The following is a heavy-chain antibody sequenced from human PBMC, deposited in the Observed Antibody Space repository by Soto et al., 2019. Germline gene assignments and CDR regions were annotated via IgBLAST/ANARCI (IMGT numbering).Heavy chain of an antibody. V-gene: IGHV4-34*01. CDR2: ISHSGTT. CDR1: GGSFRGYY. CDR3: ARASPPNYDFWTGYEPNYFDY. J-gene: IGHJ4*02. D-gene: IGHD3-3*01. Sequence: PSETLSLTCAVYGGSFRGYYWNWIRQSPEKGLEWIGEISHSGTTNSNPSLKSRLTMSVDTSKNQFALGLSSVTAADTAMYYCARASPPNYDFWTGYEPNYFDYWGQGTLVTVSS.